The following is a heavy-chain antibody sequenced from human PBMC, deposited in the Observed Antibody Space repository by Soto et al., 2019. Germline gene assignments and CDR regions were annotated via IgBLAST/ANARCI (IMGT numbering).Heavy chain of an antibody. CDR3: ANDKSYLVTNGVCYPYSSGCHHAFDI. V-gene: IGHV3-23*01. CDR2: ISGSGGST. Sequence: EVQLLESGGGLVQPGGSLRLSCAASGFTFSSYAMSWVRQAPGKGLEWVSAISGSGGSTYYADSVKGRFTIPRDNSKNSLYLQMNSLRAEDTAVYYCANDKSYLVTNGVCYPYSSGCHHAFDIWGQGTMVTVSS. CDR1: GFTFSSYA. J-gene: IGHJ3*02. D-gene: IGHD2-8*01.